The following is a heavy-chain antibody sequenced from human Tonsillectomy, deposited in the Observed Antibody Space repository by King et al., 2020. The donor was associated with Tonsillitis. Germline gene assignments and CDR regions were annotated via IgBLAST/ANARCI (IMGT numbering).Heavy chain of an antibody. J-gene: IGHJ5*02. CDR2: ISGSGGST. D-gene: IGHD4-17*01. Sequence: VQLQESGGGLVQPGGSLRLSCAASGFTFSSYAMSWVRQAPGKGLEWVSAISGSGGSTYYADSVKGRFTISRDNSKNTLYLQMNSLRAEDTAVYYCAKDRQNDYGDHNWFDPWGQGTLVTVSS. CDR3: AKDRQNDYGDHNWFDP. V-gene: IGHV3-23*01. CDR1: GFTFSSYA.